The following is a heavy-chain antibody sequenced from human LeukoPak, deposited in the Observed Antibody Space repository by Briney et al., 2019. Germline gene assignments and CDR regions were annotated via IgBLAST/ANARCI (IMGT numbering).Heavy chain of an antibody. CDR1: GGSISSSSYY. CDR3: ARGALLWFGDRMEYYFDY. CDR2: MYYGGST. V-gene: IGHV4-39*07. Sequence: SETLSLTCTVSGGSISSSSYYWGWIRQPPGKGLEWIGSMYYGGSTYYNPSLKSRVTISVDTSKNQFSLKLSSMTAADTAVYYCARGALLWFGDRMEYYFDYWGQGTLLTVSS. D-gene: IGHD3-10*01. J-gene: IGHJ4*02.